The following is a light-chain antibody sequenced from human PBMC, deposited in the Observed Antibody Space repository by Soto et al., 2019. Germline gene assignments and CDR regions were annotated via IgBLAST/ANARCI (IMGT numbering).Light chain of an antibody. Sequence: EIVMTQSPATLSVSPAERATLSCRASQSISTKLAWYPQKPGQAPRVLLYGASTRATGIPARFSGSGSGTVFTLTISSLQSEDFAVYHCQHYNDWPPTWTFGQGTRVEIK. CDR1: QSISTK. CDR3: QHYNDWPPTWT. V-gene: IGKV3-15*01. J-gene: IGKJ1*01. CDR2: GAS.